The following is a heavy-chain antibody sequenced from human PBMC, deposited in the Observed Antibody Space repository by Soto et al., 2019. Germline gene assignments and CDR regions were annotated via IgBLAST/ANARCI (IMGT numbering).Heavy chain of an antibody. CDR2: INHSGST. CDR3: ARGDVGSTSYPLIYYYYYYGMDV. J-gene: IGHJ6*02. CDR1: GGSFSGYY. D-gene: IGHD2-2*01. Sequence: QVQLQQWGAGLLKPSETLSLTCAVYGGSFSGYYWSWIRQPPGKGLEWIGEINHSGSTNYNPSLKSRVTIAVDTSKNQCSLKLSSVTAADTAVYYCARGDVGSTSYPLIYYYYYYGMDVWGQGTTVTVSS. V-gene: IGHV4-34*01.